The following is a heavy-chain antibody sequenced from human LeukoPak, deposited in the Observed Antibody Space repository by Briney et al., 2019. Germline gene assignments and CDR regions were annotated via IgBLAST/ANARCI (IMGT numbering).Heavy chain of an antibody. Sequence: PSETLSLTCAVYGGSFSGYYWSWIRQPPGKGLEWIGEINHSGSTNYNPSLKSRVTISVDTSKNQFSLKLSSVTAADTAVYYCARAATVAGTRYFQHWGQGTLVTVSS. J-gene: IGHJ1*01. V-gene: IGHV4-34*01. CDR1: GGSFSGYY. CDR2: INHSGST. D-gene: IGHD6-19*01. CDR3: ARAATVAGTRYFQH.